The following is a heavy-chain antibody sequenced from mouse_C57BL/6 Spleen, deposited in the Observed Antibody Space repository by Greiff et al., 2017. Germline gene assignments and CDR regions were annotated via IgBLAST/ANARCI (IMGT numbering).Heavy chain of an antibody. V-gene: IGHV1-80*01. CDR3: ARDYYGSSYVFAWFAY. Sequence: QVQLQQSGAELVKPGASVKISCKASGYAFSSYWMNWVKQRPGKGLEGIGQIYPGDGDTNYNGKFKGKATLTADKSSSTAYMQLSSLTSEDSAVYFCARDYYGSSYVFAWFAYWGQGTLVTVSA. D-gene: IGHD1-1*01. J-gene: IGHJ3*01. CDR1: GYAFSSYW. CDR2: IYPGDGDT.